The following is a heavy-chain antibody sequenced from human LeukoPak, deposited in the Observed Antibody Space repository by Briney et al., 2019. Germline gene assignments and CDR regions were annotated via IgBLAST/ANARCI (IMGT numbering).Heavy chain of an antibody. J-gene: IGHJ4*02. V-gene: IGHV3-23*01. CDR2: ISGSGGST. CDR1: GFTFSSYA. CDR3: AKDLSGPTKGAHLTGYYKARCYFDY. Sequence: SGGSLRLSCAAPGFTFSSYAMSWVRQAPGKGLEWVSAISGSGGSTYYADSVKGRFTISRDNSKNTLYLQMNSLRAEDTAVYYCAKDLSGPTKGAHLTGYYKARCYFDYWGQGTLVTVSS. D-gene: IGHD3-9*01.